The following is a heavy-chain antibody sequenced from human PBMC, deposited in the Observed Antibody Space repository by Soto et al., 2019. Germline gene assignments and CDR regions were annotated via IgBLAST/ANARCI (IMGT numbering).Heavy chain of an antibody. J-gene: IGHJ4*02. CDR1: GDFISNTTYY. V-gene: IGHV4-39*01. D-gene: IGHD3-3*01. Sequence: PSETLSLTCSVSGDFISNTTYYWGWVRQAPGKGLEWVGSIYFSGSGTSRYNPSLKSRVTISVDTSKNQFSLKLTSVTAADTAVYYCARPRYSFGTSGYYTFDYWGQGTLVTVSS. CDR2: IYFSGSGT. CDR3: ARPRYSFGTSGYYTFDY.